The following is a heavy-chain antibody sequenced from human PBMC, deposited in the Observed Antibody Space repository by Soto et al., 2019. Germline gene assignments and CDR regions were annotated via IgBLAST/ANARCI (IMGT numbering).Heavy chain of an antibody. Sequence: SETLSLTCTVSGGSISSSSYYWGWIRQPPGKGLEWIGSIYYSGSTYYNPSLKSRVTISVDTSKNQFSLKLSSVTAADTAVYYCARYGSGECNRGSCYSPFDYWGQGTLVTVSS. V-gene: IGHV4-39*01. J-gene: IGHJ4*02. CDR3: ARYGSGECNRGSCYSPFDY. D-gene: IGHD2-15*01. CDR2: IYYSGST. CDR1: GGSISSSSYY.